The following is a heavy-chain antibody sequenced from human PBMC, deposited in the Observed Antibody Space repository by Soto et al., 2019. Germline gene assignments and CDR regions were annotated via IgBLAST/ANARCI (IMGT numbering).Heavy chain of an antibody. D-gene: IGHD3-22*01. CDR1: GYTFSSYG. V-gene: IGHV1-69*13. CDR3: AGCQAGDYASCGIGDCDY. CDR2: IIPIYGTA. J-gene: IGHJ4*02. Sequence: ASVKVSCKASGYTFSSYGISWVRQAPGQGLEWMGGIIPIYGTANYAQKLQGRVTITADASTSTAYMELSSLRPDDQAVYYCAGCQAGDYASCGIGDCDYWGQGTLVTVSS.